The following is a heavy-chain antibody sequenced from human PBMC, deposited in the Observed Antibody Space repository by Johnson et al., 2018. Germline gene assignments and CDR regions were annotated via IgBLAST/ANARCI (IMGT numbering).Heavy chain of an antibody. D-gene: IGHD1-26*01. CDR1: GFTFSSYG. CDR2: IWYDGSNK. CDR3: ARGKLLPNYYYYGMDV. Sequence: QVQLVQSGGGVVQXGRSLRLSCAASGFTFSSYGMHWVRQAPGKGLEWGAVIWYDGSNKYYADSVKGRFTISRDNSKKTLYLQMNSLRAEDTAVYYCARGKLLPNYYYYGMDVWGQGTTVTVSS. J-gene: IGHJ6*02. V-gene: IGHV3-33*01.